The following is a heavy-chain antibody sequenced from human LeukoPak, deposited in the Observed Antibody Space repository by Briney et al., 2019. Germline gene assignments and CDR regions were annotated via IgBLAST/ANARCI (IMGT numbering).Heavy chain of an antibody. J-gene: IGHJ3*02. CDR3: ARHRRHYDILTGYYAGHFDI. D-gene: IGHD3-9*01. CDR1: GGSISSTTYY. CDR2: MSFIGST. V-gene: IGHV4-39*01. Sequence: SETLSLTCSVSGGSISSTTYYWGWIRQPPGKGLEWIGSMSFIGSTYYNPSLKSRVTISVHMSKNHFSLRLSSVTAADTAVYYCARHRRHYDILTGYYAGHFDIWGQGTMVTVSS.